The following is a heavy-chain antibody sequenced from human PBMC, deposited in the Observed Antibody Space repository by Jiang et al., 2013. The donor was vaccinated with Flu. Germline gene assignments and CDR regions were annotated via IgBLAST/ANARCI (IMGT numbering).Heavy chain of an antibody. CDR2: ILHDGTKG. Sequence: QLLESGGGVVQPGRSLRLSCATSGFILSRFAIHWVRQAPGKGLEWLGIILHDGTKGYYADSVKGRFIFSRDNSKNMVYLQVNNVRAEDTAVYFCARDGSGWYPGDYWGQGTLVTVSS. J-gene: IGHJ4*02. V-gene: IGHV3-30-3*01. CDR3: ARDGSGWYPGDY. CDR1: GFILSRFA. D-gene: IGHD6-19*01.